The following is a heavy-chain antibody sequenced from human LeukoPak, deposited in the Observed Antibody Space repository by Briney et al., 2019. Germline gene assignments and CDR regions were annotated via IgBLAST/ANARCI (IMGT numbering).Heavy chain of an antibody. J-gene: IGHJ4*02. CDR3: ARGSWFGDLLYAQPAYYFDY. V-gene: IGHV1-2*02. Sequence: ASVKVSCKASGYTLTGYYLHWVRQAPGQGLEWMGWINPKSGGTNYAQKFQDRVTMTRDTSISTAYMDLSRLRSDDTAVYYCARGSWFGDLLYAQPAYYFDYWGQGTLVTVSS. D-gene: IGHD3-10*01. CDR2: INPKSGGT. CDR1: GYTLTGYY.